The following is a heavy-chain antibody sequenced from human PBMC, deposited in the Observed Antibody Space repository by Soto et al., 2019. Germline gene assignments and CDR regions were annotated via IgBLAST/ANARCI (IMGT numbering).Heavy chain of an antibody. CDR1: GFTFSRYS. J-gene: IGHJ5*02. V-gene: IGHV3-21*01. CDR2: ISSSSTYI. CDR3: ARADIIIMPAAMSWFDP. Sequence: EVQLVESGGGLVKPGESLRLSCAASGFTFSRYSTNWVRQAPGEGLEWVSSISSSSTYIYYADSVKGRFTISRDNAKQSLYLQMNSLRAEDTAVYYCARADIIIMPAAMSWFDPWGQGTLVTVSS. D-gene: IGHD2-2*01.